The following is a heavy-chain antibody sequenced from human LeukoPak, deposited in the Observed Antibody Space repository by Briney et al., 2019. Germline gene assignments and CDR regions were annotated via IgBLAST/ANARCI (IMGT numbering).Heavy chain of an antibody. V-gene: IGHV3-66*01. Sequence: GGSLRLSCAASGFTVSTTYMNWVRQAPGKGLEWVSIIYSGGSTYYADSLKGRFTISRDNSKNTLYLQMNSLRAEDTAVYYCASGIRAFDYWGQGALVTVSS. CDR2: IYSGGST. CDR1: GFTVSTTY. J-gene: IGHJ4*02. D-gene: IGHD1-26*01. CDR3: ASGIRAFDY.